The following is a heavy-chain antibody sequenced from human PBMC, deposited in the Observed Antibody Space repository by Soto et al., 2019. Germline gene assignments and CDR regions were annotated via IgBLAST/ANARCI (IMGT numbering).Heavy chain of an antibody. Sequence: GGSLRLSCEGSGFNFRNFNMIWVRQAPGKGLEWVSSVSGSSSYIYYADSVKGRFTVSRDNSENTLYLQMNSLRVEDTAVYYCAKGRVSDCWGQGTLVTVSS. J-gene: IGHJ4*02. CDR2: VSGSSSYI. D-gene: IGHD6-13*01. CDR1: GFNFRNFN. CDR3: AKGRVSDC. V-gene: IGHV3-21*04.